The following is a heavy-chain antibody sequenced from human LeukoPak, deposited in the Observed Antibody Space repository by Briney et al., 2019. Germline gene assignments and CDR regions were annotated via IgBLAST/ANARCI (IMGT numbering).Heavy chain of an antibody. J-gene: IGHJ5*02. V-gene: IGHV1-2*02. Sequence: ASVKVSCKASGYTFTDYYIHWVRQAPGQGLEWRGWINPNSGGTGYAQKFQGRVTMTRDTSISTAYMELSSLRSDDTAVYYCARVRYSGYDSHNWFDPWGQGTLVTVSS. CDR3: ARVRYSGYDSHNWFDP. CDR1: GYTFTDYY. D-gene: IGHD5-12*01. CDR2: INPNSGGT.